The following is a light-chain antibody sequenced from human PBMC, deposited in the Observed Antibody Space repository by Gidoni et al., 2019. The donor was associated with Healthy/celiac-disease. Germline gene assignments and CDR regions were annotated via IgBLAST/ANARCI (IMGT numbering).Light chain of an antibody. J-gene: IGKJ2*01. CDR3: QQYGSSPGT. Sequence: EIVLTQSPGTLSLSPGQRATLSCRASQSVTNTYLAWYQQKAGQAPRLLIYSASKRATCIPDRFSGSGSGTAFTLTIPRLEPEDFAVYYCQQYGSSPGTFGQGTKLEIK. CDR2: SAS. V-gene: IGKV3-20*01. CDR1: QSVTNTY.